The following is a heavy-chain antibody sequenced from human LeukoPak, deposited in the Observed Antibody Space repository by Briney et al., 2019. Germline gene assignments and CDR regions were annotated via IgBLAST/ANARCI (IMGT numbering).Heavy chain of an antibody. CDR1: GFTFSSYW. J-gene: IGHJ3*02. V-gene: IGHV3-74*03. CDR3: ARHYGDAFDI. CDR2: INSDGSST. D-gene: IGHD4-17*01. Sequence: GGSLRLSCAASGFTFSSYWIHWVRQAPGKGLVWVSRINSDGSSTTYADSVKGRFTISRDNAKNTVYLQMNSLRAEDTAVYYCARHYGDAFDIWGQGTMVTVSS.